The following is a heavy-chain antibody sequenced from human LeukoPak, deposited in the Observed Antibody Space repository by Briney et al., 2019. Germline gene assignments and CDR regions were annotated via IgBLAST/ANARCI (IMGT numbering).Heavy chain of an antibody. J-gene: IGHJ6*02. D-gene: IGHD3-9*01. CDR2: INHSGSA. Sequence: SETLSLTCAVFGGSFSGYYWSWIRQPPGKGLEWIGEINHSGSANYNQSLKSRVTISVDTSKNQFSLKLSSVTAADTAVYYCARAKYYDILTGYYSWYYGMDVWGQGTTVTVSS. V-gene: IGHV4-34*01. CDR3: ARAKYYDILTGYYSWYYGMDV. CDR1: GGSFSGYY.